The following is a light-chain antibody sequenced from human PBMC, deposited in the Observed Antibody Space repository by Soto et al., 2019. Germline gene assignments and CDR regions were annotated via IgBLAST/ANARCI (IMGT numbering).Light chain of an antibody. Sequence: QSVLTHPASVSGSPGQSITISCTGSSSDISGYNYVSWYQQHPGKAPKLMIFEVSNRPSGVSIRFSGSRSGNTASLTISGLQAEDEADYYCSSYTGSSTLVFGTGTKVTVL. CDR2: EVS. CDR3: SSYTGSSTLV. CDR1: SSDISGYNY. J-gene: IGLJ1*01. V-gene: IGLV2-14*01.